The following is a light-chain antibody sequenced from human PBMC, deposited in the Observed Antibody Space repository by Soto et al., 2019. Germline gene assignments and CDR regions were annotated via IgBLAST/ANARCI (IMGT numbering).Light chain of an antibody. V-gene: IGKV3-20*01. CDR2: GAS. Sequence: EIVLTQSPGTLSLSPGESATLSCRPSQSLTSSYFAWYQQQPGQAPRLLIYGASNRATGIPDRFSGSGSGSDFTLTISRLEPEDFAVYYCQQYGRSPWTFGQGTKVEFK. CDR1: QSLTSSY. CDR3: QQYGRSPWT. J-gene: IGKJ1*01.